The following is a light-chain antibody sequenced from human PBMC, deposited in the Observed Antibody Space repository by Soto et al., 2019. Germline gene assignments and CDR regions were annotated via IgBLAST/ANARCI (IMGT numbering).Light chain of an antibody. CDR2: GTS. V-gene: IGKV3-20*01. J-gene: IGKJ1*01. CDR1: QSFSSSY. Sequence: EIVLTQSPGTLSLSPGERATLSCRASQSFSSSYLAWYQQKPGQAPRLLIYGTSSRATGIPDRFSGSGSQTDFTLTISRLEPEDFAVYYCQQYGTSPRTFGQGTTV. CDR3: QQYGTSPRT.